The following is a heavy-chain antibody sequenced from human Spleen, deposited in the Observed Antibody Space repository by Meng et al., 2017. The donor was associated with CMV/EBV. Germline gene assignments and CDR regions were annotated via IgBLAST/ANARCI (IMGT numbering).Heavy chain of an antibody. CDR3: ARDWGIVVEPAAPYNWFDP. CDR2: INPNSGAT. CDR1: GYTFTDYY. J-gene: IGHJ5*02. V-gene: IGHV1-2*02. Sequence: ASVKVSCKASGYTFTDYYMHWVRQAPGQGLEWMGWINPNSGATNYAQKFQGRVTMTRDTSISTAYMELSRPRSDDTAVYYCARDWGIVVEPAAPYNWFDPWGQGTLVTVSS. D-gene: IGHD2-2*01.